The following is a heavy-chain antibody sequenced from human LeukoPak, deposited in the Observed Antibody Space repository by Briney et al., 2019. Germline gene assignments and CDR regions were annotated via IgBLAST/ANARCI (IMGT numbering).Heavy chain of an antibody. CDR1: GGTFSSYA. D-gene: IGHD3-10*01. J-gene: IGHJ5*02. CDR2: IIPIFGTA. V-gene: IGHV1-69*05. CDR3: ATGTYYYGSGSPRPENWFDP. Sequence: GASVKVSCKASGGTFSSYAISSVRQAPGQGLEWMGGIIPIFGTANYAQKFQGRVTITTDESTSTAYMELSSLRSEDTAVYYCATGTYYYGSGSPRPENWFDPWGQETLVTVSS.